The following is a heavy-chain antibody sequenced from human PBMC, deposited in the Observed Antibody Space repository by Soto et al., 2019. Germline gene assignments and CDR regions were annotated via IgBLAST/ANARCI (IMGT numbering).Heavy chain of an antibody. CDR1: GFTFSDYY. CDR2: ISSGSRYT. CDR3: ARHTPAISISDH. J-gene: IGHJ4*02. Sequence: PGGSLRLSCAASGFTFSDYYMSWIRQAPGKGLEWISYISSGSRYTNYADSVKGRFTISRDNAKNSLYLQMNSLRAEDTAVYYCARHTPAISISDHWGQGTLVTVSS. D-gene: IGHD2-15*01. V-gene: IGHV3-11*06.